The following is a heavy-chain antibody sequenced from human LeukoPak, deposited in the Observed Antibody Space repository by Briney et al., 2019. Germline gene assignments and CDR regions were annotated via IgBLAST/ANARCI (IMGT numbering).Heavy chain of an antibody. V-gene: IGHV4-59*11. Sequence: SETLSLTCTLSGGSISSHYWSWIRQPPGKGLEWIGYIYYSGSTISNPSLRSRVTISVDTSKNQFSLRLSSVTAADTAVYYCAGGSTWVIFDSRGQGTLVTVSS. CDR3: AGGSTWVIFDS. CDR1: GGSISSHY. CDR2: IYYSGST. J-gene: IGHJ4*02. D-gene: IGHD6-13*01.